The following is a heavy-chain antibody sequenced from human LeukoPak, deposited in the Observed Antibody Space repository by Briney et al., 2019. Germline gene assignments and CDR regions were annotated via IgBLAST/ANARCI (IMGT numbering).Heavy chain of an antibody. CDR2: MYIDGNT. V-gene: IGHV3-66*01. CDR3: TRAQAFDY. CDR1: GFTASGNY. Sequence: GGSLRLSCAASGFTASGNYMSWVRQAPGKGLEWVSVMYIDGNTHYAESVKGRFTISRDNSKNTLFLQLSSLRAEDTAVYYCTRAQAFDYWGQGTLVTVSS. J-gene: IGHJ4*02.